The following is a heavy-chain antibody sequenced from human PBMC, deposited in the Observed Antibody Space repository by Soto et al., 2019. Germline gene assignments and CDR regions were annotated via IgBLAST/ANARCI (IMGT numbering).Heavy chain of an antibody. J-gene: IGHJ6*02. CDR1: VYSFNSVPF. D-gene: IGHD6-25*01. V-gene: IGHV4-38-2*01. Sequence: SETLSLAWVVSVYSFNSVPFWCCIRQPPGKGLRWIGSLSQNWGTYRNPSLRSRVTLSVDTSKNQFSLKLTSVTAADAAVYYCAAATLPGARFYGMDVWGQGITVTVSS. CDR3: AAATLPGARFYGMDV. CDR2: LSQNWGT.